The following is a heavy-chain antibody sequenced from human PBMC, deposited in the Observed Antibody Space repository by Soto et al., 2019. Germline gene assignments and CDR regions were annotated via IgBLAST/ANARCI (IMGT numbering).Heavy chain of an antibody. J-gene: IGHJ5*02. CDR3: ARDLLGWFDP. CDR2: ISSSSSYI. D-gene: IGHD2-15*01. CDR1: GFTFSSYS. V-gene: IGHV3-21*01. Sequence: GGSLRLSCAASGFTFSSYSMNWVRQAPGKGLEWVSSISSSSSYIYYADSVEGRFTISRDNAKNSLYLQMSSLRAEDTAVYYCARDLLGWFDPWGQGTLVTVSS.